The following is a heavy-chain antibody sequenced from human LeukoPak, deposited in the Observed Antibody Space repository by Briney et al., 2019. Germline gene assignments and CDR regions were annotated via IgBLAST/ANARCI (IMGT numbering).Heavy chain of an antibody. D-gene: IGHD1-26*01. CDR1: GGSMSPYH. V-gene: IGHV4-59*01. CDR3: ARGIGGSWPYYYYYGMDV. CDR2: IYYSGST. J-gene: IGHJ6*02. Sequence: PSETLSLTCTVSGGSMSPYHWSWIRQPPGKGLEWTGYIYYSGSTNYNPSLKSRVTISVDTSKNQFSLKLSSVTAADTAVYYCARGIGGSWPYYYYYGMDVWGQGTTVTVSS.